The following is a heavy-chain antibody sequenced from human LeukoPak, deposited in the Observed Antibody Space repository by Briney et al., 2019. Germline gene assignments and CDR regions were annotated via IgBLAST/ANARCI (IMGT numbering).Heavy chain of an antibody. Sequence: PGGSLRLSCAASAFTFSTYAMSWVRQAPGMGLEWVSGISASGAGTYYADSVRGRFTISGDNSKNTLYLQMHSLRAEDTAVYYCSILYSSNYWGQGTLVTVSS. J-gene: IGHJ4*02. D-gene: IGHD6-13*01. V-gene: IGHV3-23*01. CDR1: AFTFSTYA. CDR2: ISASGAGT. CDR3: SILYSSNY.